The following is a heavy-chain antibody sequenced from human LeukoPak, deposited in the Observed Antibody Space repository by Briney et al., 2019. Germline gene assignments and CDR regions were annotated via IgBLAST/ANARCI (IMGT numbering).Heavy chain of an antibody. V-gene: IGHV1-69*04. D-gene: IGHD6-13*01. Sequence: RAAVTVSRKASVGTFSSYAIIWVRQPPGQGLEWVGRIIPILGIANYAQKFQGRVTITADKSTSTAYMELSSLRSEDTAVYYCACSLSSWYRRGGYFDYWGQGTLVTVSS. CDR3: ACSLSSWYRRGGYFDY. J-gene: IGHJ4*02. CDR2: IIPILGIA. CDR1: VGTFSSYA.